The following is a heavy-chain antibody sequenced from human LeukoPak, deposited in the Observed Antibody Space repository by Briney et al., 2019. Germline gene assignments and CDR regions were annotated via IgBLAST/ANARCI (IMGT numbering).Heavy chain of an antibody. J-gene: IGHJ6*03. V-gene: IGHV3-48*01. D-gene: IGHD5-24*01. Sequence: GGSLRLSCAASGFTFSSYSMNWVRQAPGKGLEWVSYISSSSSTIYYADSVKGRFTISRDNAKNSLYLQMNSLRAEDTAVYYCASKDGYTPYYYYMDVWGKGTTVTVSS. CDR1: GFTFSSYS. CDR2: ISSSSSTI. CDR3: ASKDGYTPYYYYMDV.